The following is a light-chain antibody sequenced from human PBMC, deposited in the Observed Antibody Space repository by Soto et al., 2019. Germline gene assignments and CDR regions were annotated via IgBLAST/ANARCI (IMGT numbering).Light chain of an antibody. CDR3: QQYNNWPPWT. Sequence: EIVMTQSPVTLSVSPGERATLSCRASQSVDSNLAWYQQRPGQAPRLLIYGASTRATGIPARFSDSGSGTEFTLTISSLQSEDFAVYYCQQYNNWPPWTFGQGTKVDI. J-gene: IGKJ1*01. CDR2: GAS. CDR1: QSVDSN. V-gene: IGKV3-15*01.